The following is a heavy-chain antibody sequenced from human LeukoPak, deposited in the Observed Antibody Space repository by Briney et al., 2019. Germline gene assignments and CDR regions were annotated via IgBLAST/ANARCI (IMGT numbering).Heavy chain of an antibody. D-gene: IGHD3-10*01. CDR2: ISSSSTYT. CDR3: AKDSGSGSYFDY. CDR1: GFTFSDYY. J-gene: IGHJ4*02. V-gene: IGHV3-11*06. Sequence: KPGGSLRLSCAASGFTFSDYYMSWIRQAPGKGLEWVSYISSSSTYTNYADSVRGRFTISRDNSKNTLSLQLNSLRAEDTAVYYCAKDSGSGSYFDYWGQGTLVTVSS.